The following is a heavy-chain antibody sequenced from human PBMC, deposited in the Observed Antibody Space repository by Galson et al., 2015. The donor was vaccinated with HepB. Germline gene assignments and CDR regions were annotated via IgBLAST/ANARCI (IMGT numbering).Heavy chain of an antibody. J-gene: IGHJ6*02. CDR3: ARNRGWSGSYYYYYGMDV. CDR1: GFSVSSNY. V-gene: IGHV3-66*01. Sequence: SLRLSCAASGFSVSSNYMSWVRQAPGKGLEWVSVIYSGGSTYYADSVKGRFTISIDNSKNTLYLHMNRLRAEDTAVYYCARNRGWSGSYYYYYGMDVWGQGTTVTVSS. CDR2: IYSGGST. D-gene: IGHD2-15*01.